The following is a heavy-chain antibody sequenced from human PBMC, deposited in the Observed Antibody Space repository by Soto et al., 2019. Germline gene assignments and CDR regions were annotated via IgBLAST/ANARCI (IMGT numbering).Heavy chain of an antibody. D-gene: IGHD2-21*01. J-gene: IGHJ5*02. CDR3: ATLPPRIVVTVLPIPT. CDR2: VYHSGST. CDR1: GDSISSTHW. Sequence: QVYLHQSGPALVKPSGTLSLTCAVSGDSISSTHWWTWVSHTPGKVLEWIGEVYHSGSTSYNPSLKSRVTISVDKSNNQFSLKLTSVTAADTAVYYCATLPPRIVVTVLPIPTLGQGTLVSVSS. V-gene: IGHV4-4*02.